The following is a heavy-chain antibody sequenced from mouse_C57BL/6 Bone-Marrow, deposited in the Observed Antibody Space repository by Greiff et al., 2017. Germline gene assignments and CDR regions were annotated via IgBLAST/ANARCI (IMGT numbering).Heavy chain of an antibody. J-gene: IGHJ2*01. CDR1: GYTFTSYW. CDR3: ARGGTTVVATVDY. CDR2: IYPGSGST. D-gene: IGHD1-1*01. Sequence: QVQLQQSGAELVKPGASVKMSCKASGYTFTSYWITWVKQRPGQGLEWIGDIYPGSGSTNYNEKFKSKATLTVDTSSSTAYMQLSSLTSEDSAVYYCARGGTTVVATVDYWGQGTTLTVSS. V-gene: IGHV1-55*01.